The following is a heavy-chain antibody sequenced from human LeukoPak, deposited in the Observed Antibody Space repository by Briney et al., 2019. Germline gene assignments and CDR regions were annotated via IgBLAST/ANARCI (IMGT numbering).Heavy chain of an antibody. CDR1: GFNFSSYS. V-gene: IGHV3-21*01. CDR2: ISSSSSHI. J-gene: IGHJ4*02. D-gene: IGHD3-22*01. CDR3: VTDGADYYDSTGYPIYLDY. Sequence: GGSLRLSCAASGFNFSSYSMNWVRQAPGKGLEWVSCISSSSSHIYYADSVKGRFTISRDDAKNSLYLQMNSLRAEDTAVYYCVTDGADYYDSTGYPIYLDYWGQGTLVTVSS.